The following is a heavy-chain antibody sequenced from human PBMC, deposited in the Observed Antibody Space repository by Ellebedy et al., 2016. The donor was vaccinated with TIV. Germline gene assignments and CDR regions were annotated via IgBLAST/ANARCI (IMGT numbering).Heavy chain of an antibody. D-gene: IGHD4-23*01. V-gene: IGHV5-51*01. CDR1: GYRFTSYW. CDR2: IYPGDDDT. CDR3: ATHYGGGGHDGFDI. Sequence: PGGSLRLSCQGSGYRFTSYWIGWVRQMPGKGLEWMGIIYPGDDDTRYSPSFQGQVTISADKSSSTAYLQWSSLKASDHAMYYCATHYGGGGHDGFDIWGQGTTVIVSS. J-gene: IGHJ3*02.